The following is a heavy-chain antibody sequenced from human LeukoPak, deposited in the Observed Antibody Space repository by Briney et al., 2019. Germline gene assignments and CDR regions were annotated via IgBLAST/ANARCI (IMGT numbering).Heavy chain of an antibody. CDR1: GYTFTSYA. J-gene: IGHJ4*02. CDR2: INAGNGNT. CDR3: ARSGTTGWLIDY. Sequence: ASVKVSCKASGYTFTSYAMHWVRQAPGQRLEWMGWINAGNGNTKYSQKFQGRVTITRDTSASTAYMELSSLRSEDTAVYYCARSGTTGWLIDYWGQGTLVTVSS. V-gene: IGHV1-3*01. D-gene: IGHD1-1*01.